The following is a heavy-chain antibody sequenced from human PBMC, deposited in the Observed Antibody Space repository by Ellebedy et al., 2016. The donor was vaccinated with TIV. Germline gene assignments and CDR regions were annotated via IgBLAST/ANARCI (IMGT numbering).Heavy chain of an antibody. CDR1: GFTFSSYW. CDR3: SRGGHYSDSLFDS. D-gene: IGHD3-22*01. V-gene: IGHV3-74*01. CDR2: INADGRSR. J-gene: IGHJ4*02. Sequence: GGSLRLXXAASGFTFSSYWMHWVRQAPGKGLVWVSRINADGRSRSYADSVKGRFTISRDNADNTLYLQMNSLRGYDTAVYYCSRGGHYSDSLFDSWGRGTLVTVSS.